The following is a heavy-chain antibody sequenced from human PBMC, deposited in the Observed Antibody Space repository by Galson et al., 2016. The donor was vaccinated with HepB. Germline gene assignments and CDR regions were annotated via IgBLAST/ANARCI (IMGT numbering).Heavy chain of an antibody. J-gene: IGHJ4*02. CDR3: ARKYSGFDY. CDR1: GFDVGYSQ. Sequence: SLRLSCAVSGFDVGYSQMSWVRQAPGKGLECVSTIYDGGNSNYADSVKGRFTISRDNSKNTLHLQMNSLRAEDTAVYYCARKYSGFDYWGQGTLVTVSS. V-gene: IGHV3-53*01. CDR2: IYDGGNS. D-gene: IGHD5-12*01.